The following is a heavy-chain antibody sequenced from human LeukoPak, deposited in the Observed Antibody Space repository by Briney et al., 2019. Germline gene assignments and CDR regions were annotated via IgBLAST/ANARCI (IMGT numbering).Heavy chain of an antibody. CDR1: GGSISSSSYY. CDR2: IYYSGST. Sequence: SETLSLTCTVSGGSISSSSYYWRWIRQHPGKGLEWIGSIYYSGSTYYNPSLKSRVTISVDTSKNQFSLKLSSVTAADTAVYYCARVFGGYSGYDYYFDYWGQGTLVTVSS. J-gene: IGHJ4*02. V-gene: IGHV4-39*07. CDR3: ARVFGGYSGYDYYFDY. D-gene: IGHD5-12*01.